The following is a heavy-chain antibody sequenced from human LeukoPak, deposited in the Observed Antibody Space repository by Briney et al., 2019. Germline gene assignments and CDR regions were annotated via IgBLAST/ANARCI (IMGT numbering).Heavy chain of an antibody. Sequence: SVKVSCKASGGTFSSYTISWVRQAPGQGLEWMGRIIPILGIANYAQKLQGRVTITADKSTSTAYMELSSLRSEDTAVYYCARAPTFLGGFDPWGQGTLVTVSS. V-gene: IGHV1-69*02. J-gene: IGHJ5*02. CDR2: IIPILGIA. CDR3: ARAPTFLGGFDP. CDR1: GGTFSSYT. D-gene: IGHD3-16*01.